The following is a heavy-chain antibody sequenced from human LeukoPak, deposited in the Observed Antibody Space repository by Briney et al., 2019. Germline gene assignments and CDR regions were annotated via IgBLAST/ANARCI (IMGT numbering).Heavy chain of an antibody. CDR3: ARDRNWNPYYYYGMDV. V-gene: IGHV1-2*02. CDR1: GYTFTGYY. J-gene: IGHJ6*02. CDR2: INPNSGGT. Sequence: ASVKVSCKASGYTFTGYYMHWVRQAPGQGLEWMGWINPNSGGTNYAQKFQGRVTMTRDTSISTAYMERSRLRSDDTAVYYCARDRNWNPYYYYGMDVWGQGTTVTVSS. D-gene: IGHD1-1*01.